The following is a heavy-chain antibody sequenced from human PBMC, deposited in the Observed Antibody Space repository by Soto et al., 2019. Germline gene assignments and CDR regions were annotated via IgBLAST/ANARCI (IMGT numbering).Heavy chain of an antibody. D-gene: IGHD6-13*01. V-gene: IGHV4-59*01. CDR1: GGSIRSYY. CDR2: IYHSGTT. CDR3: ARLRSSWSIDY. J-gene: IGHJ4*02. Sequence: SLTCTVSGGSIRSYYWSWIRQPPGKGLEWIGYIYHSGTTNYNPSLKSRVTMSVDTPKNQFSLNLSSMTAADTAMYYCARLRSSWSIDYWGQGTLVTVSS.